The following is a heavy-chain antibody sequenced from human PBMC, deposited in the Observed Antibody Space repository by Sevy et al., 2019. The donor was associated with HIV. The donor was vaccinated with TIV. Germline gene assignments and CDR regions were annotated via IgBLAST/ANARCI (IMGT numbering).Heavy chain of an antibody. D-gene: IGHD1-26*01. J-gene: IGHJ1*01. CDR3: ARAPSGSQGPGQYFHH. CDR2: ITAYNGNT. Sequence: ASVKVACKASGYTFTNYHITWVRQAPGQGLEWMGWITAYNGNTNYAQRLQGRVTMPTDTSTSTAYMELRSLRSDDTAAYYCARAPSGSQGPGQYFHHWGQGTLVTVSS. V-gene: IGHV1-18*01. CDR1: GYTFTNYH.